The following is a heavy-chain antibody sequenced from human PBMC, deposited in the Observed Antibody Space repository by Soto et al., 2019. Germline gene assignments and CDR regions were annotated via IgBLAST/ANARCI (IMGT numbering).Heavy chain of an antibody. CDR3: AKEGEYSSGWDNFDY. Sequence: PGGSLRLSCAASGFTFSTYSMNWVRQAPGKGLEWVSYISSSSSSIYYTDSVKGRFTISRDNAKHSLYLQMNSLRAEDTAVYYCAKEGEYSSGWDNFDYWGQGTLVTVSS. CDR1: GFTFSTYS. D-gene: IGHD6-19*01. CDR2: ISSSSSSI. V-gene: IGHV3-48*01. J-gene: IGHJ4*02.